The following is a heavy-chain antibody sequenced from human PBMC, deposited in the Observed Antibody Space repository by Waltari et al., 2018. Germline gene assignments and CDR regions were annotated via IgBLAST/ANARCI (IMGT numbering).Heavy chain of an antibody. D-gene: IGHD3-9*01. J-gene: IGHJ4*02. CDR3: AREDKFDSSDY. CDR1: GFSFSNYW. CDR2: IKEDGSLK. V-gene: IGHV3-7*01. Sequence: EVQLVESGGGLIQPGGSLRLSCVASGFSFSNYWMSWFRQVPGKGLEWVANIKEDGSLKKEVEHGKGLFSISRDNAKNSVYLQMDSLRAEDTALYYCAREDKFDSSDYWGQGILVSVSP.